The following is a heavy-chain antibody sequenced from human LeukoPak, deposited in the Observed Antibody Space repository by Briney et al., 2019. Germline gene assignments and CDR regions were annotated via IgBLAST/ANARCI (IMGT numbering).Heavy chain of an antibody. CDR1: GGSISSSNFH. J-gene: IGHJ5*02. V-gene: IGHV4-39*01. Sequence: SETLSLTCTVSGGSISSSNFHWGWIRQPPGRGLEWIGTVFHSGSTHYNPSLESRITISVDTSKNQFSLKLKSVTAADTALYFCAALQWFGGLSFSWFDPWGQGTLVTVFS. CDR2: VFHSGST. D-gene: IGHD3-10*01. CDR3: AALQWFGGLSFSWFDP.